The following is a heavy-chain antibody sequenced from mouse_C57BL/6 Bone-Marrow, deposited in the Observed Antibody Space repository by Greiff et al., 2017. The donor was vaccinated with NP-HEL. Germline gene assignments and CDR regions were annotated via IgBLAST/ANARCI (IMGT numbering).Heavy chain of an antibody. Sequence: QVHVKQSGPELVKPGASVKISCKASGYSFTSYYIHWVKQRPGQGLEWIGWIYPGSGNTKYNEKFKGKATLTADTSSSTAYMQLSSLTSEDSAVYYCARDGSSYGFAYWGQGTLVTVSA. CDR2: IYPGSGNT. CDR3: ARDGSSYGFAY. J-gene: IGHJ3*01. V-gene: IGHV1-66*01. CDR1: GYSFTSYY. D-gene: IGHD1-1*01.